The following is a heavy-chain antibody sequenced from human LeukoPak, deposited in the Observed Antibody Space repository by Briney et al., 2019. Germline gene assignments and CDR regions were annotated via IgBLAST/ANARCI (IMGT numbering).Heavy chain of an antibody. D-gene: IGHD3-22*01. CDR2: ISAYNGNT. CDR1: GYTFTSYG. Sequence: ASVKVSCKASGYTFTSYGISWVRQPPGQGLEWMGWISAYNGNTNYAQKLQGRVTMTTDTSTSPAYMELRSLRSDDTAVYYCARDRDSSGYSYNWFDPWGQGTLVTVSS. CDR3: ARDRDSSGYSYNWFDP. V-gene: IGHV1-18*01. J-gene: IGHJ5*02.